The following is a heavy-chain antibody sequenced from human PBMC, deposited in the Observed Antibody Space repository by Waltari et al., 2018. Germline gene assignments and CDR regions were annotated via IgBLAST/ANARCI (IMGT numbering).Heavy chain of an antibody. CDR1: GYTFTSYD. V-gene: IGHV1-8*01. CDR3: ARGLRITIFGVVIMAD. D-gene: IGHD3-3*01. Sequence: QVQLVQSGAEVKKPGASVKVSCKASGYTFTSYDINWVRQATGQGLEWMGWMNPNSCNTGYAQKFQGSVTLTRNTSISTAYMELSSLRSEDTAVYYCARGLRITIFGVVIMADWGQGTLVTVSS. CDR2: MNPNSCNT. J-gene: IGHJ4*02.